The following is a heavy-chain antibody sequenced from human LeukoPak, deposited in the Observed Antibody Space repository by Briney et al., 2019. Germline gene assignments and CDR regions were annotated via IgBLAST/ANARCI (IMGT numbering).Heavy chain of an antibody. V-gene: IGHV3-74*01. D-gene: IGHD6-13*01. CDR2: INSDGSST. CDR1: GFTFSSYW. CDR3: ARGARYSSSWYLDYGDYPLDY. Sequence: GGSLRLSCAASGFTFSSYWMHWVRQAPGKGLVWVSRINSDGSSTSYADSVKGRFTISRDNAKNTLYLQMNSLRAEDTAVYYCARGARYSSSWYLDYGDYPLDYWGQGTLVTVSS. J-gene: IGHJ4*02.